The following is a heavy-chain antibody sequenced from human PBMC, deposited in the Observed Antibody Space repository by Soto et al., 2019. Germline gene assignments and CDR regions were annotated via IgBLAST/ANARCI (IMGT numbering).Heavy chain of an antibody. CDR1: GFTFSTYG. Sequence: GGSLRLSCAASGFTFSTYGMTWVRQAPGKGLEWVSSISGSGGGTYYADSVKGRFTISRDNSKNTLYLQMNSLRAEDTAVYYCAKDSRANTVNSQFDYWGQGTLVTVSS. CDR2: ISGSGGGT. V-gene: IGHV3-23*01. CDR3: AKDSRANTVNSQFDY. D-gene: IGHD4-17*01. J-gene: IGHJ4*02.